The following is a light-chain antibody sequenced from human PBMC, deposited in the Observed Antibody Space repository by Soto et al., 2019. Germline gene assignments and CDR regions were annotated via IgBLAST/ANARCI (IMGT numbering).Light chain of an antibody. Sequence: QSALTQPASVSGSPGQSITISCTGTNSDVGGYNYGSWYQQHPGKAPELMIYEVSHRPSGVSNRFSGSKSDNTASLTISGLQAEDEADYYCSSYTSISTLYVFGTGTKGTVL. CDR3: SSYTSISTLYV. J-gene: IGLJ1*01. CDR1: NSDVGGYNY. V-gene: IGLV2-14*01. CDR2: EVS.